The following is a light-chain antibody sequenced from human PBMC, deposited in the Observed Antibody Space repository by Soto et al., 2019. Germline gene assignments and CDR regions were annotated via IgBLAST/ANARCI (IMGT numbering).Light chain of an antibody. CDR1: SSDVGRWTS. J-gene: IGLJ1*01. V-gene: IGLV2-23*01. CDR2: AGS. Sequence: QSVLTQPASVSGSPGQSIAISCAGTSSDVGRWTSVSWYQQHPGKAPKHMLYAGSKRPSGVSDRFSGSKSGNTASLTISGLQADDEADYYCCSYAGDPYVFGTGTKVTVL. CDR3: CSYAGDPYV.